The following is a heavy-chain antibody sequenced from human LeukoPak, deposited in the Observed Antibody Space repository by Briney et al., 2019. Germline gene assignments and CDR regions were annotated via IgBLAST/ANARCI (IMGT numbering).Heavy chain of an antibody. CDR3: ARVPLRGSSWPNWFDP. CDR1: GFTVSSNY. CDR2: SYSGGST. D-gene: IGHD6-13*01. Sequence: GGSLRLSCAASGFTVSSNYMSWVRQAPGKGLEWVSVSYSGGSTYYADSVKARFTISRDNSKNTLYLQMNSLRAEDTAVYYCARVPLRGSSWPNWFDPWGQGTLVTVSS. J-gene: IGHJ5*02. V-gene: IGHV3-66*02.